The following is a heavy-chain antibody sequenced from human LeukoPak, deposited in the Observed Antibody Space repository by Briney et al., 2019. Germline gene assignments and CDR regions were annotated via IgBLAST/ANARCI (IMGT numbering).Heavy chain of an antibody. Sequence: GGSLRLSCAASGFTFSSYGMHWVRQAPGKGLEWVAVISYDGSNKYYADSVKGRFTISRDNSKNTLYLQMNSLRAEDTAVYYCAKAPAAGGYEFDYWGQGTLVTVSS. CDR1: GFTFSSYG. D-gene: IGHD5-12*01. CDR3: AKAPAAGGYEFDY. V-gene: IGHV3-30*18. J-gene: IGHJ4*02. CDR2: ISYDGSNK.